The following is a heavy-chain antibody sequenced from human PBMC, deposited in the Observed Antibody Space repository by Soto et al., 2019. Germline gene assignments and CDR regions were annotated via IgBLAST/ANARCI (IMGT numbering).Heavy chain of an antibody. Sequence: QVQLQQWGAGLLKPSETLSLTCAVYGGSFSGYQWTWIRQTPGKGLAWIGEINASGNINYNPSLNIRVTILVDTAKKQISLKLSSVTAADTAVYYCARGLILWFGKLSRRGGYYYYMDVWGKGTSVTVSS. J-gene: IGHJ6*03. CDR3: ARGLILWFGKLSRRGGYYYYMDV. CDR2: INASGNI. V-gene: IGHV4-34*01. CDR1: GGSFSGYQ. D-gene: IGHD3-10*01.